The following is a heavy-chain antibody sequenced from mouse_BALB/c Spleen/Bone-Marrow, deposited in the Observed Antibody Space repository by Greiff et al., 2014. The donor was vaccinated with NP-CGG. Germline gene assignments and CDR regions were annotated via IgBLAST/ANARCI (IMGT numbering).Heavy chain of an antibody. CDR1: GFTFSDYY. Sequence: VQLQQPGGGLVKPGGSLKLSCTASGFTFSDYYMYWVRQTPEKRLEWVATISDGGTYTYYPDSVKGRFTISRDNAKNNLYLQMSSLKSEDTAMYYCARSGEKYGALDYSGQGTSVTVSS. J-gene: IGHJ4*01. CDR2: ISDGGTYT. CDR3: ARSGEKYGALDY. V-gene: IGHV5-4*02. D-gene: IGHD1-1*02.